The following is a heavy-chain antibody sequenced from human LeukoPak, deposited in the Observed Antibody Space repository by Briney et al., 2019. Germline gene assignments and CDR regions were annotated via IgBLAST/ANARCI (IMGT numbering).Heavy chain of an antibody. CDR1: GGSISSYY. D-gene: IGHD2-2*01. Sequence: PSETLSLTCTVSGGSISSYYWSWIRQAPGKGLEWIGYIYYSGSTNYNPSLKSRVTISVDTSKNQFSLKLSSVTAADTAVYYCARGEFVVVPAAGYYYYGMDVWGQGTTVTVSS. CDR2: IYYSGST. J-gene: IGHJ6*02. V-gene: IGHV4-59*01. CDR3: ARGEFVVVPAAGYYYYGMDV.